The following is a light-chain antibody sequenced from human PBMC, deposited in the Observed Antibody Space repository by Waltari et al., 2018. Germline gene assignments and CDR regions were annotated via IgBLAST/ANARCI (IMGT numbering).Light chain of an antibody. J-gene: IGLJ2*01. CDR3: TSYTDNSVI. CDR1: RSDRDVVTYNH. CDR2: DVN. Sequence: QSALTQPASVSGSPGQSITIPCSGMRSDRDVVTYNHVSWFQQHPGNAPKLVIYDVNNRPAGVSDRFSGSRSGNTASLTISRLQSEDEADYYCTSYTDNSVIFGGGTKLTVL. V-gene: IGLV2-14*03.